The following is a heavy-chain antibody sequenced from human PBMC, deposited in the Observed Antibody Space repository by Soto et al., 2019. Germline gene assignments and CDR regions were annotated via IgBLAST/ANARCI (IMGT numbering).Heavy chain of an antibody. CDR3: AREAYCGGDCYYYYFDY. CDR1: GYSFTSYG. D-gene: IGHD2-21*01. CDR2: ITAFNGDT. Sequence: ASVKVSCKASGYSFTSYGISWVRQAPGQGLEWMGWITAFNGDTNYAQKLQGRVTMTTDTSTSTAYMELRSLRSDDTAVYYCAREAYCGGDCYYYYFDYWGQGTLVTVSS. J-gene: IGHJ4*02. V-gene: IGHV1-18*01.